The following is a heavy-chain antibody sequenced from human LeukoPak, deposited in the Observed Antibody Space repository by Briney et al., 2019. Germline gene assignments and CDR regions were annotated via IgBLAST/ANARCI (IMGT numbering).Heavy chain of an antibody. J-gene: IGHJ4*02. CDR1: GFSLSTGGMG. CDR3: AVTGYGRRFDY. V-gene: IGHV4-30-4*08. D-gene: IGHD5-18*01. Sequence: SGPTLVKPTQTLTLTCTFSGFSLSTGGMGVGWIRQPPGRGLEWIGYIYYSGSTYYNPSLKSRVTISVDTSKNQFSLKLRFVTAADTAVYYCAVTGYGRRFDYWGQGTLVTVSS. CDR2: IYYSGST.